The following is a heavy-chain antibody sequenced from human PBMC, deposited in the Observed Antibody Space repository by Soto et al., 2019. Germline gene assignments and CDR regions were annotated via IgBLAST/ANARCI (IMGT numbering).Heavy chain of an antibody. CDR2: ISGSGGST. Sequence: EVQLLESGGGLVQPGGSLRLSCAASGFTFSSYAMSWVRQAPGKGLEWVSAISGSGGSTYYADSVKGRFTISRDNSKNTLYLQMNSLRAEDTAVYYCAKDPAVVVTAISWFDPWGQGTLVTVSS. J-gene: IGHJ5*02. D-gene: IGHD2-21*02. V-gene: IGHV3-23*01. CDR3: AKDPAVVVTAISWFDP. CDR1: GFTFSSYA.